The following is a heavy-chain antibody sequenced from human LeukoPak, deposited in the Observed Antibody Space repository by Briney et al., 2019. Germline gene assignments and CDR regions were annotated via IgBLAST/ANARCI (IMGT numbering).Heavy chain of an antibody. CDR1: GLTFDDYA. D-gene: IGHD6-13*01. CDR2: ISWNSGSI. Sequence: AGGSLRLSCAASGLTFDDYAMHWVRQAPGKGLEWVSGISWNSGSIGYADSVKGRFTISRDNAKNSLYLQMNSLRAEDTALYYCAKEAAAGTATSWYFDLWGRGTLVTVSS. V-gene: IGHV3-9*01. J-gene: IGHJ2*01. CDR3: AKEAAAGTATSWYFDL.